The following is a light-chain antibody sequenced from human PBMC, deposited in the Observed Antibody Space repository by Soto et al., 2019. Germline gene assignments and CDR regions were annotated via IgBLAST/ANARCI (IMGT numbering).Light chain of an antibody. CDR3: HQYGSSRHT. V-gene: IGKV3-20*01. J-gene: IGKJ2*01. Sequence: EIVLTQSPGTLSLSPGERATLSCRASQSVSSTYLAWYHYKPGQAPRLLIYGASSRAAGIPDRFSGSGSGTEFTLTISRLEPEDFAVYYCHQYGSSRHTFGQGTKVEIK. CDR1: QSVSSTY. CDR2: GAS.